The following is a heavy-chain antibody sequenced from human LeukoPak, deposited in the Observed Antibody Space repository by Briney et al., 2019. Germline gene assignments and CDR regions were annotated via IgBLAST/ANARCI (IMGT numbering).Heavy chain of an antibody. Sequence: SETLSLTCAVSGGSISRSNWWSWVRQPPGKGLEWIGEIYHSGSTYYNPSLKSRVTISVDTSKNQFSLKLSSVTAADTAVYYCARVGGYSSGLENRILYYYYYYMDVWGKGTTVTVSS. CDR3: ARVGGYSSGLENRILYYYYYYMDV. D-gene: IGHD6-19*01. CDR1: GGSISRSNW. J-gene: IGHJ6*03. V-gene: IGHV4-4*02. CDR2: IYHSGST.